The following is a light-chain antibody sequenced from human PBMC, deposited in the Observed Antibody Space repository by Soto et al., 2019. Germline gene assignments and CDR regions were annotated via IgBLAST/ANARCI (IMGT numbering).Light chain of an antibody. Sequence: QSVLTQPASVSGSPGQSITISCTGTRSDVRAYNYVSWYQQHPGKAPKLMIYEVSNRPSGVSNRFSGSKSGNTASLTISGLQAEDEADYYCSSYTTSITLVVFGGGTKLTVL. V-gene: IGLV2-14*01. CDR2: EVS. J-gene: IGLJ3*02. CDR1: RSDVRAYNY. CDR3: SSYTTSITLVV.